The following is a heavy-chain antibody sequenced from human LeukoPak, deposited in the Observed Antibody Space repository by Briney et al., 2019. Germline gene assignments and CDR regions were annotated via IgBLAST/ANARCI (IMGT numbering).Heavy chain of an antibody. CDR1: GFTFSTYW. Sequence: PGGSLRLSCAASGFTFSTYWMTWARQAPGRGLEGVANINIDGSKKDYVGSVKGRFTISRDNAKNSLYLQMISLRADDTAVYYCATDKAFHAFDIWGQGTMVTVSS. D-gene: IGHD2-21*01. V-gene: IGHV3-7*03. CDR2: INIDGSKK. J-gene: IGHJ3*02. CDR3: ATDKAFHAFDI.